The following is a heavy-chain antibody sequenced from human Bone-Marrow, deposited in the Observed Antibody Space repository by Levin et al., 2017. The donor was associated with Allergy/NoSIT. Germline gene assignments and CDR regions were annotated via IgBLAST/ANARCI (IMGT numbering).Heavy chain of an antibody. V-gene: IGHV3-21*01. Sequence: MTGGSLRLSCAASGFTFSTYNMNWVRQAPGKGLEWVSSITSSSSYIYYADSVKGRFTISRDNAKNSLYLQMNSLRAEDTAVYYCARDHQGFRSGSYSSFDYWGQGTLVTVSS. D-gene: IGHD1-26*01. J-gene: IGHJ4*02. CDR3: ARDHQGFRSGSYSSFDY. CDR1: GFTFSTYN. CDR2: ITSSSSYI.